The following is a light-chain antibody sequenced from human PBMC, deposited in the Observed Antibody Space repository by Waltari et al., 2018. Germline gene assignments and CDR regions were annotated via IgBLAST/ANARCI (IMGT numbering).Light chain of an antibody. J-gene: IGLJ2*01. CDR1: SSNIGRNY. V-gene: IGLV1-47*02. CDR2: SNN. Sequence: QSVLTQPPSASGTPGQRVTISCSGSSSNIGRNYVYCYQQLPGTAPKLLIYSNNQRPSGVPDRFSRSKSGTSASLAISGLRSEDEADYYCAAWDDSLSGLVFGGGTKLTVL. CDR3: AAWDDSLSGLV.